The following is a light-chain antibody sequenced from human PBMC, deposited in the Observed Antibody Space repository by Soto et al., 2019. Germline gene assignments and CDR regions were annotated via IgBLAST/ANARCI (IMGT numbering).Light chain of an antibody. Sequence: EIVITESPPTLSVSPGERVPLSCRASQSVSNKLGWYQHKPGQAPRLLIYDASRRASGVPARFSGSGSGTDFTLTISSLEPEDFALYYCQQRNTWPPITFGQGTRLEIK. CDR1: QSVSNK. CDR2: DAS. CDR3: QQRNTWPPIT. J-gene: IGKJ5*01. V-gene: IGKV3-11*01.